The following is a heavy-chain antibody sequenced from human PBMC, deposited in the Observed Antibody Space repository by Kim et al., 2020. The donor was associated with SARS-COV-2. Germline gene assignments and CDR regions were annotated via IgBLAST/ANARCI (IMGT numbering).Heavy chain of an antibody. Sequence: YADAVNGPLNISRDNSKNTLYLQMNGLRAEDTAVYYCAKDCSGALSWIDYWGQGTLVTVSS. D-gene: IGHD1-26*01. V-gene: IGHV3-23*01. CDR3: AKDCSGALSWIDY. J-gene: IGHJ4*02.